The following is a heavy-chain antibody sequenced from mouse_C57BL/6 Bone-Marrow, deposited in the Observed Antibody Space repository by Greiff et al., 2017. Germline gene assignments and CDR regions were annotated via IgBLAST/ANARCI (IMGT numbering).Heavy chain of an antibody. CDR1: GFTFSSYA. CDR3: ARDRGQLRLNYFDY. J-gene: IGHJ2*01. CDR2: ISDGGSYT. D-gene: IGHD3-2*02. Sequence: EVKLVESGGGLVKPGGSLKLSCAASGFTFSSYAMSWVRQTPEKRLAWVATISDGGSYTYYPDNVKGRFTISRDKTKNNLYLQMSHLKSEDTAMYYCARDRGQLRLNYFDYWGQGTTLTVSS. V-gene: IGHV5-4*01.